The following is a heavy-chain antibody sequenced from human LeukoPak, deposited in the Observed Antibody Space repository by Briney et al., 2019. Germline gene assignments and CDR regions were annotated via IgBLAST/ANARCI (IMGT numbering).Heavy chain of an antibody. CDR1: GFMFSNYW. D-gene: IGHD3-10*02. J-gene: IGHJ6*04. CDR3: AELGITMIGGV. Sequence: GGSLRLSCAGSGFMFSNYWMNWVRQAPGKGLEWVSYISSSGSTIYYADSVKGRFTISRDNAKNSLYLQMNSLRAEDTAVYYCAELGITMIGGVWGKGTTVTISS. V-gene: IGHV3-48*04. CDR2: ISSSGSTI.